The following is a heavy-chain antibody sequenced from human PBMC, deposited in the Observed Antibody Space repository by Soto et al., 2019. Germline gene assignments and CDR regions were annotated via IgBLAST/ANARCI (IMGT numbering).Heavy chain of an antibody. D-gene: IGHD3-9*01. CDR3: ARVLRRYFDWLLFDY. J-gene: IGHJ4*02. CDR2: INPNSGGT. CDR1: GYTFTGYY. V-gene: IGHV1-2*02. Sequence: EASVKVSCKASGYTFTGYYMHWVRQAPGQGLEWMGWINPNSGGTNYAQKFQGRVTMTRDTSISTAYMELSRLRSDDTAVYYCARVLRRYFDWLLFDYWGQGTLVTVSS.